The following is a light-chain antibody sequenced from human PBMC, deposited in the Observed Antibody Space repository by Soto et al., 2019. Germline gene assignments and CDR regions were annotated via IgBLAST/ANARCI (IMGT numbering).Light chain of an antibody. J-gene: IGLJ2*01. CDR1: SPNIGSNT. CDR3: ATWDDSLSGVV. CDR2: TNY. Sequence: QSVLTQPPSASGTPEQRVTISCSGSSPNIGSNTVNWYQQLPGTAPKLLIYTNYQRPSGVPDRFSGSKSGTSASLAISGLQSEDEADYYCATWDDSLSGVVFGGGTKLTVL. V-gene: IGLV1-44*01.